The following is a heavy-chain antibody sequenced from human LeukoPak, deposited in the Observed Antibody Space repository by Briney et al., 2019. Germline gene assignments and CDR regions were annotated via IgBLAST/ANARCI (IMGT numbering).Heavy chain of an antibody. CDR2: IYTAGST. CDR3: ATDYDVLTGYYSDVGY. CDR1: GFTFSNYW. J-gene: IGHJ4*02. V-gene: IGHV3-66*01. Sequence: GGSLRLSCAASGFTFSNYWMHWVRQAPGKGLEWVSIIYTAGSTYYADSVKGRFTTSRDNSKNTLYLQMNSLRAEDTAVYYCATDYDVLTGYYSDVGYWGQGTLVTVSS. D-gene: IGHD3-9*01.